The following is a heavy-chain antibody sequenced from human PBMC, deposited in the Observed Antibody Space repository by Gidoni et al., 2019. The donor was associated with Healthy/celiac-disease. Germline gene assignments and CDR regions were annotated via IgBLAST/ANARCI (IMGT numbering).Heavy chain of an antibody. V-gene: IGHV3-23*01. CDR3: AKDPISIVVVPAAEDAFDI. CDR2: ISGSGGST. D-gene: IGHD2-2*01. J-gene: IGHJ3*02. CDR1: GFPFSSYP. Sequence: EVPLLESGGGLVQPGGSLRLSCAASGFPFSSYPMIWVRQAPGKGLEWVSAISGSGGSTYYADSVKGRFTISRDNSKNTLYLQMNSLRAEDTAVYYCAKDPISIVVVPAAEDAFDIWGQGTMVTVSS.